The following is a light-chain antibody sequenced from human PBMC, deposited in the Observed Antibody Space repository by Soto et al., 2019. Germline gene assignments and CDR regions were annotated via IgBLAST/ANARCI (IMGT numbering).Light chain of an antibody. Sequence: QSALTQPASVSGSPGQSITISCTGTSSDVGGYNYVSWYQQHPGKAPKLMIYDVSNRPSGVSNRFSGSKSGNTASLTISGLQAEDEADYYCSSYTSSSTPKVLGTGTKLTVL. CDR1: SSDVGGYNY. CDR3: SSYTSSSTPKV. CDR2: DVS. J-gene: IGLJ1*01. V-gene: IGLV2-14*01.